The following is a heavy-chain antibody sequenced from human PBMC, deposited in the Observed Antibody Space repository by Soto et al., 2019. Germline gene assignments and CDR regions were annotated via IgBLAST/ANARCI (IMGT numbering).Heavy chain of an antibody. Sequence: LRLSCAASGFTFSSYGMHWVRQAPGKGLEWVAVIWYDGSNKYYADSVKGRFTISRDNSKNTLYLQMNSLRAEDTAVYYCASTEGYSYGSHFDYWGQGTLVTVSS. J-gene: IGHJ4*02. CDR3: ASTEGYSYGSHFDY. CDR1: GFTFSSYG. V-gene: IGHV3-33*01. D-gene: IGHD5-18*01. CDR2: IWYDGSNK.